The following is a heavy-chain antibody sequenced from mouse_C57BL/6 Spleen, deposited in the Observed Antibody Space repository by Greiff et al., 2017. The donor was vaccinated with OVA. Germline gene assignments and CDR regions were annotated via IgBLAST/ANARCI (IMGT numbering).Heavy chain of an antibody. Sequence: VQLQQSGPELVKPGASVKISCKASGYTFTDYYMNWVKQSHGKSLEWIGDINPNNGGTSYNQKFKGKATLTVDKSSSTAYMELRSLTSEDSAVYYCARSRLGLWCAYWGQGTLVTVSA. CDR1: GYTFTDYY. D-gene: IGHD4-1*01. CDR3: ARSRLGLWCAY. J-gene: IGHJ3*01. V-gene: IGHV1-26*01. CDR2: INPNNGGT.